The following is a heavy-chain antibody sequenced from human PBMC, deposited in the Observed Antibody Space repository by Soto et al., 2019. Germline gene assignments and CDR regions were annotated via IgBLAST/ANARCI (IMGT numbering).Heavy chain of an antibody. CDR1: GSIFTGYG. J-gene: IGHJ4*02. Sequence: QVHLVESGGGVAQPGRSLRLSCAASGSIFTGYGMHWVRQAPGKGLEWVAVIWFDGSNKYYADSVKGRFTISRDNSKNILYGQMNSGRVGGGAVYYGAREGLGGPPFGGYLASGGKGALVPVSP. CDR3: AREGLGGPPFGGYLAS. V-gene: IGHV3-33*01. D-gene: IGHD3-10*01. CDR2: IWFDGSNK.